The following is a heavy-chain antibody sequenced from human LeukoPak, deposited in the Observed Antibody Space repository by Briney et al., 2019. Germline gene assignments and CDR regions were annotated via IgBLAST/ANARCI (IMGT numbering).Heavy chain of an antibody. V-gene: IGHV4-31*03. CDR1: GGSISSGGYY. J-gene: IGHJ5*02. Sequence: PSETLPLTCTVSGGSISSGGYYWSWIRQHPGKGLEWIGYIYYSGSTYYNPSLKSRVTISVDTSKNQFSLKLSSVTAADTAVYYCARDSRQLSHSIWEDWFAPWGQGTLVSVSS. D-gene: IGHD2-21*01. CDR3: ARDSRQLSHSIWEDWFAP. CDR2: IYYSGST.